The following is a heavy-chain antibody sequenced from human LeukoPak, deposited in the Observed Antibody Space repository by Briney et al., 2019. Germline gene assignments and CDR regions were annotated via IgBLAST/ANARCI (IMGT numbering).Heavy chain of an antibody. Sequence: ASVKVSCKASGGTFSSYGIIWVRQAPGQGLEWMGGFDPEDGETIYAQKFQGRVTMTEDTSTDTAYMELSSLRSEDTAVYYCATDSWEYYYGSGSYSSWGQGTLVTVSS. V-gene: IGHV1-24*01. CDR3: ATDSWEYYYGSGSYSS. J-gene: IGHJ4*02. CDR1: GGTFSSYG. CDR2: FDPEDGET. D-gene: IGHD3-10*01.